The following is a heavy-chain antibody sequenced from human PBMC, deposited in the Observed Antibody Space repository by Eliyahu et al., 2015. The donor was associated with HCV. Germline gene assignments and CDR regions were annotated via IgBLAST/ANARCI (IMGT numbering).Heavy chain of an antibody. CDR3: ARIVVPAAIGDSRWFDP. J-gene: IGHJ5*02. CDR2: ISSSSSYT. D-gene: IGHD2-2*01. Sequence: QVQLVESGGGLVXPGGSLXLSCXASGFXXXXXYMGWIRPAPGKGLEWVSYISSSSSYTNYADSVKGRFTISRDNAKNSLYLQMNSLRAEDTAVYYCARIVVPAAIGDSRWFDPWGQGTLVTVSS. V-gene: IGHV3-11*05. CDR1: GFXXXXXY.